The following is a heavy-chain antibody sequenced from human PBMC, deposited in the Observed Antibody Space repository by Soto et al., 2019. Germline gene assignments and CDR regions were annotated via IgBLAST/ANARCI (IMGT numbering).Heavy chain of an antibody. J-gene: IGHJ4*02. D-gene: IGHD6-19*01. CDR1: GDTFSASS. V-gene: IGHV1-69*01. CDR2: IGPIFGST. Sequence: QVQLVQSGAEVKKPGSSVRVSCKASGDTFSASSTVWVRQAPGQGLEWMGGIGPIFGSTTYAPKFQGRVTISADEASRTGYVELTGLRSEDTAVYYCARERVAGRPYFVWCGKGTLVTVSS. CDR3: ARERVAGRPYFVW.